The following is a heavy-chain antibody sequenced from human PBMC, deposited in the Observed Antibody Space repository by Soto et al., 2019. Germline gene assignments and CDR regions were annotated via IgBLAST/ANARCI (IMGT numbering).Heavy chain of an antibody. D-gene: IGHD3-22*01. CDR1: GFTFSSYG. V-gene: IGHV3-30*18. Sequence: GGSLRLSCAASGFTFSSYGMHWVRQAPGKGLEWVAVISYDGSNKYYADSVKGRFTISRDNSKNTLYLQMNSLRAEDTAVYYCAKVGGNDSSGYYFDYWGQGTLVTVSS. J-gene: IGHJ4*02. CDR2: ISYDGSNK. CDR3: AKVGGNDSSGYYFDY.